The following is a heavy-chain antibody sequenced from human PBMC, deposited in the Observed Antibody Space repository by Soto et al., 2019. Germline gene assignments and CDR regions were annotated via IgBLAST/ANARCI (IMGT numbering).Heavy chain of an antibody. Sequence: DVQLLESGGGSVQRGGSLRLSCAASGFTFSTYGMTWVRQAPGKGLEWVSYGGSGGSTYYADFVKGRYTISRDNYKNTLYLQVNSLRAEDTAVYYCVTFRGRVYHCYYMDVWGNGTTVTVSS. CDR1: GFTFSTYG. CDR3: VTFRGRVYHCYYMDV. J-gene: IGHJ6*03. V-gene: IGHV3-23*01. CDR2: YGGSGGST. D-gene: IGHD3-16*01.